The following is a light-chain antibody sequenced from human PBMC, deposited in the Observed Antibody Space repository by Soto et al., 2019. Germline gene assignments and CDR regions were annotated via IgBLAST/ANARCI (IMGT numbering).Light chain of an antibody. CDR1: QTIGSH. J-gene: IGKJ2*01. CDR3: QQYNNRPPDT. Sequence: EIVMTQSPATLSVSPGERATLSCRASQTIGSHLAWYQQKPGQPPRLLIYAAVTRATGVPARFSGSGSGTEFTLTISSLQSEDFAVYFCQQYNNRPPDTFGQGTKLEIK. V-gene: IGKV3-15*01. CDR2: AAV.